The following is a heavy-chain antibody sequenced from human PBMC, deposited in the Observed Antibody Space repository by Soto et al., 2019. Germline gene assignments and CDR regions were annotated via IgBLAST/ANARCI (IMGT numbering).Heavy chain of an antibody. J-gene: IGHJ6*02. CDR2: ISYDGSNK. D-gene: IGHD4-4*01. V-gene: IGHV3-30*18. CDR3: AKDLAQRDYSKYYYYYGMDV. CDR1: GFTFSSYG. Sequence: PGGSLRLSCAASGFTFSSYGMHWVRQAPGKGLEWVAVISYDGSNKYYADSVKGRFTISRDNSKNTLYLQVNSLRAEDTAVYYCAKDLAQRDYSKYYYYYGMDVWGQGTTVTVSS.